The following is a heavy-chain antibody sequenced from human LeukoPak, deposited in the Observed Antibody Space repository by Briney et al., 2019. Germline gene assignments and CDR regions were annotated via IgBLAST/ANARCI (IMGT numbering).Heavy chain of an antibody. J-gene: IGHJ4*02. CDR1: GFTFSSYW. CDR3: ASSGVVVITPFDY. CDR2: IKQDGSEK. Sequence: GGSLRLSCAASGFTFSSYWMSWVRQAPEKGLEWVANIKQDGSEKYYVDSVKGRFTISRDNAKNSLYLQMNSLRAEDTAVYYCASSGVVVITPFDYWGQGTLVTVSS. V-gene: IGHV3-7*01. D-gene: IGHD3-22*01.